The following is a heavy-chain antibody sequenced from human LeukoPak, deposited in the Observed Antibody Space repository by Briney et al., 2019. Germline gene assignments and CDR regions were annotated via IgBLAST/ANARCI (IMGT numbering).Heavy chain of an antibody. D-gene: IGHD5-24*01. V-gene: IGHV5-51*01. CDR3: ARREMSTKRAVKPADY. J-gene: IGHJ4*02. CDR1: GYSFTSYW. Sequence: GESLKISCKGSGYSFTSYWIGWVRQMPGKGLEWMGIIYPGDSDTRYSPSFQGQVTISADKSNSIAYLQWSSLKASDTAMYYCARREMSTKRAVKPADYWGQGTLVTVSS. CDR2: IYPGDSDT.